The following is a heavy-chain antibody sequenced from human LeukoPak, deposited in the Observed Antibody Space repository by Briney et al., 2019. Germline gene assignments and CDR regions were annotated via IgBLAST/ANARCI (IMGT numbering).Heavy chain of an antibody. J-gene: IGHJ4*02. CDR3: ARSRRIAARPGPEDY. Sequence: ASVRVSCKASGHTFTGYYMHWVRQAPGQGLEWMGWINANSGGTNYAQKFQGRVTMTRDTSISTAYMELSRLRSDDTAVYYCARSRRIAARPGPEDYWGQGTLVTVSS. V-gene: IGHV1-2*02. CDR1: GHTFTGYY. D-gene: IGHD6-6*01. CDR2: INANSGGT.